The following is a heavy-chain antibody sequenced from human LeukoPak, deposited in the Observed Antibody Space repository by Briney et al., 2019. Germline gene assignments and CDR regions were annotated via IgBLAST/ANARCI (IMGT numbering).Heavy chain of an antibody. CDR1: GGSFSGYY. D-gene: IGHD6-19*01. CDR3: ARAPIAVAGKPFDY. V-gene: IGHV4-34*01. Sequence: PSETLSLICAVYGGSFSGYYWSWIRQPPGKGLEWIGEINHSGSTNYNPSLKSRVTISVDTSKNQFSLKLSSVTAADPAVYYCARAPIAVAGKPFDYWGQGTLVTVSS. CDR2: INHSGST. J-gene: IGHJ4*02.